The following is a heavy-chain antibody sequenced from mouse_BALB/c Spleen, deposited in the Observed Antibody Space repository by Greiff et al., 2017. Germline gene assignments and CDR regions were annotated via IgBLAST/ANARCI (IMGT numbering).Heavy chain of an antibody. Sequence: QVQLQQSGAELVRPGSSVKISCKASGYAFSSYWMNWVKQRPGQGLEWIGQIYPGDGDTNYNGQFKGKATLTADKSSSTAYMQLSSLTSEDSAVYFCARDSSGYRFAYWGQGTLVTVSA. V-gene: IGHV1-80*01. D-gene: IGHD3-2*01. CDR3: ARDSSGYRFAY. CDR2: IYPGDGDT. J-gene: IGHJ3*01. CDR1: GYAFSSYW.